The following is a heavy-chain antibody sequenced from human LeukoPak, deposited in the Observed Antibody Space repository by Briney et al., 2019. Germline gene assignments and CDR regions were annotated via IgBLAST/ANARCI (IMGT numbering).Heavy chain of an antibody. CDR2: IYYGRNT. CDR3: ARGPQVVTAGHDAFDI. D-gene: IGHD2-21*02. CDR1: GGSISGYY. Sequence: SETLSLTCTVSGGSISGYYWSWLRQPPGKGLEWIGYIYYGRNTNYIPSLPSRVFMSVDMSKNRFSLILSSVTAADTAVYYCARGPQVVTAGHDAFDIWGHGTMVTVSS. V-gene: IGHV4-59*01. J-gene: IGHJ3*02.